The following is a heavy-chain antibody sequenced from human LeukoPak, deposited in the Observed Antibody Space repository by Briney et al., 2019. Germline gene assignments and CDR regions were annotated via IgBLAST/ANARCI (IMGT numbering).Heavy chain of an antibody. Sequence: PGGSLRLSCVDSRFTFSRYWMSWVRQAPGKGLEWVANIKEDGGEEYYVDSVTGRFTISRDNAKNSLYLQMNSLRAEDTAVYYCAREGMIFGVFHYMDVWGKGTTVSVSS. CDR3: AREGMIFGVFHYMDV. V-gene: IGHV3-7*01. D-gene: IGHD3-3*01. CDR1: RFTFSRYW. CDR2: IKEDGGEE. J-gene: IGHJ6*03.